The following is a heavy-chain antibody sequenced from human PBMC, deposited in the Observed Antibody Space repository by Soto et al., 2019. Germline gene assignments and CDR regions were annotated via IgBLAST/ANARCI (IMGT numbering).Heavy chain of an antibody. J-gene: IGHJ3*02. V-gene: IGHV1-69*13. CDR1: GGTFSSYA. D-gene: IGHD3-22*01. CDR3: ARPAPYYYDSSGPGHAFDI. Sequence: SVKVSCKASGGTFSSYAISWVRQAPGQGLEWMGGIIPIFGTANYAQKFQGRVTITADESTSTAHMELSSLRSEDTAVYYCARPAPYYYDSSGPGHAFDIWGQGTMVTVSS. CDR2: IIPIFGTA.